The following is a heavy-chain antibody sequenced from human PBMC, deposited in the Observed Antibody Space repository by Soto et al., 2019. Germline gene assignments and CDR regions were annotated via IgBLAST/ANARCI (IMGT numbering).Heavy chain of an antibody. Sequence: GASVKVSCKASGYTFTSYGISWVRQAPGQGLEWMGWISAYNGNTNFAQKLQGRITMTTDTSTSTAYMDLRSLRSDDTAVYYCARDLIGYCSGGTCDPFDYWGQGTLVTVSS. D-gene: IGHD2-15*01. CDR1: GYTFTSYG. J-gene: IGHJ4*02. CDR3: ARDLIGYCSGGTCDPFDY. V-gene: IGHV1-18*01. CDR2: ISAYNGNT.